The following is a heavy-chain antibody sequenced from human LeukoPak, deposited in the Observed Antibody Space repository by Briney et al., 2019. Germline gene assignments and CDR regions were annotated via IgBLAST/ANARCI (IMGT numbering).Heavy chain of an antibody. CDR3: ARIYSDRGMDV. D-gene: IGHD3-9*01. V-gene: IGHV2-70*04. CDR2: IDWDDDK. J-gene: IGHJ6*04. CDR1: GFSLSTSGMR. Sequence: SGPALVKPIQTLTLTCTFSGFSLSTSGMRVRWIRQPPGKALEWLARIDWDDDKLYTTSLKTRLTISKDTSKNQVVLTMTNMDPVDTATYYCARIYSDRGMDVWGKGTTVTVSS.